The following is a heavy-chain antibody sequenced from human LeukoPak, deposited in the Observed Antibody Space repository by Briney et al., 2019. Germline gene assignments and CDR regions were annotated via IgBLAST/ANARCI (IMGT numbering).Heavy chain of an antibody. J-gene: IGHJ4*02. CDR1: GFTFSNAW. Sequence: GGSLRLSCAASGFTFSNAWMSWVRQAPGKGLEWVGRIKSKTDGGTTDYAAPVKGRFTNSRDDSKNTLYLQMNSLKTEDTAVYYCTTDTADDFWSGYSQYYFDYWGQGTLVTVSS. D-gene: IGHD3-3*01. CDR3: TTDTADDFWSGYSQYYFDY. CDR2: IKSKTDGGTT. V-gene: IGHV3-15*01.